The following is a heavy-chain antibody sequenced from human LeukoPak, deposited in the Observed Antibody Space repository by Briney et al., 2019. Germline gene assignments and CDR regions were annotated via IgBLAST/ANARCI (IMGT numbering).Heavy chain of an antibody. D-gene: IGHD3-9*01. V-gene: IGHV3-21*01. J-gene: IGHJ4*02. CDR3: ARVGYDILTGQLDY. CDR2: ISSSTSCI. CDR1: GFTFSSYG. Sequence: GGSLRLSCAASGFTFSSYGMNWVRQAPGKGLEWVSSISSSTSCIYYADSVKGRFTISRDNAKNSLYLQMNSLRAEDTAMYYCARVGYDILTGQLDYWGQGTLVTVSS.